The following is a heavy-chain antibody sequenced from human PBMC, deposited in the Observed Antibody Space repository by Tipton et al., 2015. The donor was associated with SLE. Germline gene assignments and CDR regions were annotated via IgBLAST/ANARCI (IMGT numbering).Heavy chain of an antibody. V-gene: IGHV3-23*03. D-gene: IGHD3-22*01. CDR3: AKDLTMIVGDAFDI. Sequence: SLRLSCAASGFNFNSYAMSWVRQAPGKGLEWVSVVYNDGSTHYADSVKGRFTSSRDNANNSLYLQMSSLRAEDTAVYYCAKDLTMIVGDAFDIWGQGTMVTVSS. J-gene: IGHJ3*02. CDR2: VYNDGST. CDR1: GFNFNSYA.